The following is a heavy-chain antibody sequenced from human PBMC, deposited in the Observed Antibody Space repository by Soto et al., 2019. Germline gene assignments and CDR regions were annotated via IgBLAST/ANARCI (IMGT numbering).Heavy chain of an antibody. D-gene: IGHD7-27*01. Sequence: QVHLQESGPGLVKPSETLSLTCTVSGDSISTDYWSWIRQSPGKGLEWIGLIYYGGSTNYNPSLKRRATVSVDTPKNPFSLKLSSVTAADTAVYYCAKNWNWGSLVHWGQGTLVTVSS. CDR3: AKNWNWGSLVH. V-gene: IGHV4-59*08. CDR1: GDSISTDY. J-gene: IGHJ4*02. CDR2: IYYGGST.